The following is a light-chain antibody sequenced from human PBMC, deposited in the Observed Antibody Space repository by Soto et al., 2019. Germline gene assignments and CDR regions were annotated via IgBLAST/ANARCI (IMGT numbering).Light chain of an antibody. Sequence: PGERATLSCRASQSVSSNLAWYQQNPGQAPRLLIFDASNRATGIPARFSGSGSGTDFTLTISSLEPEDFAAYYCQQHSDWPLTFGGGTKVEIK. CDR3: QQHSDWPLT. CDR1: QSVSSN. J-gene: IGKJ4*01. CDR2: DAS. V-gene: IGKV3-11*01.